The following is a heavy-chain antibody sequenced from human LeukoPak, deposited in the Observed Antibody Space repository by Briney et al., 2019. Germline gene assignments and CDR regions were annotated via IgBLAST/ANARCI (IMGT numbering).Heavy chain of an antibody. J-gene: IGHJ6*02. D-gene: IGHD5-12*01. Sequence: GESLKISCKASGYSFTNYWIGWVRQMPGKGLEWMGIVYPGDSDTRYSPSFQGQVTISADKSISTAYLQWSSLKASDTAMYYCARKDGYDTRTYGLDVWGQGTTVTVSS. CDR2: VYPGDSDT. V-gene: IGHV5-51*01. CDR3: ARKDGYDTRTYGLDV. CDR1: GYSFTNYW.